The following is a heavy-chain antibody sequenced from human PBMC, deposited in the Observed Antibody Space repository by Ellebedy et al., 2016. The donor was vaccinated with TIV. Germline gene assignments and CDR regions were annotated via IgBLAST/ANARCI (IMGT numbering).Heavy chain of an antibody. CDR2: TLPPGTT. V-gene: IGHV4-34*12. J-gene: IGHJ6*02. CDR3: ARGGYQLLAYYYYGMDV. CDR1: GRSFSGYY. Sequence: SETLSLXXAVYGRSFSGYYWSWIRQPPGTGLGSTGDTLPPGTTNYNQTPKSRVTISVDTSKNQFSLKLSSVTAADTAVYYCARGGYQLLAYYYYGMDVWGQGTTVTVSS. D-gene: IGHD2-2*01.